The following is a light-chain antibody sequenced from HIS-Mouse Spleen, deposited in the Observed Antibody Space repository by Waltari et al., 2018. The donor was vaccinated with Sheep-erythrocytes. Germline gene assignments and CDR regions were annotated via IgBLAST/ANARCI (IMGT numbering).Light chain of an antibody. CDR3: CSYAGSYNHV. CDR1: SSDVGGYNY. Sequence: QSALTQPRSVSGSPGQSVTISCTGTSSDVGGYNYVSWYQTHPGKAPNLMIYDVSKRPSLVPDLFSGSKSGNTASLTISGLQAEDEADYYCCSYAGSYNHVFATGTKVTVL. J-gene: IGLJ1*01. V-gene: IGLV2-11*01. CDR2: DVS.